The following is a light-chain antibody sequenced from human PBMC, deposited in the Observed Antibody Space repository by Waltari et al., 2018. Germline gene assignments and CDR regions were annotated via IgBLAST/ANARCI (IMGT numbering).Light chain of an antibody. CDR1: SSDVGSNNL. V-gene: IGLV2-23*01. J-gene: IGLJ1*01. CDR2: EGS. CDR3: CSYAGSSTYV. Sequence: QSALTQPASVSGSPGQSITLSCTGPSSDVGSNNLVSWYQQHPGKAPKLMIYEGSKRPSGVSNRFSGSKSGNTASLTISGLQAEDEADYYCCSYAGSSTYVFGTGTKVTVL.